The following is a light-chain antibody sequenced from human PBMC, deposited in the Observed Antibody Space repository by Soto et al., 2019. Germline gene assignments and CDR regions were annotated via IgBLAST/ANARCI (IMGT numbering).Light chain of an antibody. CDR2: GAS. CDR3: QQYDSSSYT. Sequence: EIVLTQSPGTLSLSPGERATLSCRASESVSSGYFAWYQQKPGQAPRLLIYGASSRATGIPDRFSGSGSGTDFTLTISRLEPEDFAVYYCQQYDSSSYTFGQGTKLEIK. V-gene: IGKV3-20*01. CDR1: ESVSSGY. J-gene: IGKJ2*01.